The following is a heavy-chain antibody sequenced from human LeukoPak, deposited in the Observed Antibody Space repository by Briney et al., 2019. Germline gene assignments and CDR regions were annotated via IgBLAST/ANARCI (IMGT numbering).Heavy chain of an antibody. J-gene: IGHJ4*02. V-gene: IGHV4-61*01. Sequence: SETLSLTCTVSGGSVSSGSYYWSWIRQPPGKGLEWIGYIYYSGSTNYNPSLKSRVTISVDTSKNQFSLRLSSVTAADTAGYSCARDSGDTALVTFDYWGQGPLVTVS. CDR3: ARDSGDTALVTFDY. D-gene: IGHD5-18*01. CDR2: IYYSGST. CDR1: GGSVSSGSYY.